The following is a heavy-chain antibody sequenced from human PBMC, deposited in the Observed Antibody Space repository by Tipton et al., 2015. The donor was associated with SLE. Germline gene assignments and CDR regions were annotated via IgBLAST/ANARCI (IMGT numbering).Heavy chain of an antibody. CDR3: ARTKYYDFWRGYSMFDF. CDR2: IHTSGST. J-gene: IGHJ4*02. Sequence: TLSLTCTVSGGSIRSGSYYWSWIRQPAGKGLEWIGRIHTSGSTNYNPSLKSRVTISTDTSKNQFSLKLSSVTAADTAVYFCARTKYYDFWRGYSMFDFWGQGTLVTVSS. V-gene: IGHV4-61*02. CDR1: GGSIRSGSYY. D-gene: IGHD3-3*01.